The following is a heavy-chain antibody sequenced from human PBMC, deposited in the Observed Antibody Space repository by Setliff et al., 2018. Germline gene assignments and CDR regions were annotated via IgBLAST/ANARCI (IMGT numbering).Heavy chain of an antibody. CDR1: GASITSGGFY. CDR2: ISPSGST. D-gene: IGHD1-26*01. V-gene: IGHV4-61*09. Sequence: SETLSLTCSVSGASITSGGFYWTWIRQPAGKGLEWIGHISPSGSTTYNPSVKCRVTIXXXXSXXXXXXXXXXXXXXXXXXXXXXXXPSSGAYWNPRPFYSDYWARGTLVTVSS. J-gene: IGHJ4*02. CDR3: XXXPSSGAYWNPRPFYSDY.